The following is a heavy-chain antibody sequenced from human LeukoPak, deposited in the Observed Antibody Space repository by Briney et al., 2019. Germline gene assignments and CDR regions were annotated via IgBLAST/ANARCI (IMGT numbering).Heavy chain of an antibody. J-gene: IGHJ4*02. D-gene: IGHD2-2*01. CDR1: GGSFSGYY. V-gene: IGHV4-34*01. CDR2: INHSGST. Sequence: SETLSLTCAVYGGSFSGYYWSWIRQPPGKGLEWIGEINHSGSTNYNPSLKSRVTISVDTSKNQFSLKLSYVTAADTAVYYCARLPRSSRVPAALPYWGQGTLVTVSS. CDR3: ARLPRSSRVPAALPY.